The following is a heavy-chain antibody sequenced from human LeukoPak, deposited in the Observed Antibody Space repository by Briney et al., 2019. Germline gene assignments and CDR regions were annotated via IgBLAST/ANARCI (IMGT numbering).Heavy chain of an antibody. J-gene: IGHJ4*02. CDR3: ARVQDYDILTGVGYFDY. V-gene: IGHV3-53*01. CDR1: GFTVSSNY. CDR2: IYSGGST. Sequence: GGSLRLSCAASGFTVSSNYMSWVRQAPGKGLEWVSVIYSGGSTYYADSVKGRFTISRDNSKNTLYLQMNSLRAEDTAVYYCARVQDYDILTGVGYFDYWGQGTLVTVSA. D-gene: IGHD3-9*01.